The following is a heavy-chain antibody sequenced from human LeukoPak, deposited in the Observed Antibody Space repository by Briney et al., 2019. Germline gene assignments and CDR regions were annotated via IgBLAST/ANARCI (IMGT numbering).Heavy chain of an antibody. V-gene: IGHV3-23*01. CDR3: AEGRSAAMIEAAFDY. CDR2: ISGSGGRP. D-gene: IGHD3-22*01. J-gene: IGHJ4*02. Sequence: GGSLRLSCAASGFTFSSYAMSWVRQAPGKGLEWVSVISGSGGRPYYEDSVKGRFTISRDNSKNTPYLQMNSLRAEDTAVYYCAEGRSAAMIEAAFDYWGQGTLVTVSS. CDR1: GFTFSSYA.